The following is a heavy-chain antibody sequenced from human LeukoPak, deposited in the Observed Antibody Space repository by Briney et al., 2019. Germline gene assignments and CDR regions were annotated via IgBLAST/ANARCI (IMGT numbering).Heavy chain of an antibody. V-gene: IGHV4-30-2*01. J-gene: IGHJ3*02. Sequence: SETLSLTFTVSGGSISSGDYYWSWIRQPPGKGLEWIGHIYQSGSIYYTPSLKSRVTISVDRSKKQFSLTLSSVTAADTAVYYCASATYYYGSGSYSFHDAFDIWGQGTMVTVSS. CDR3: ASATYYYGSGSYSFHDAFDI. CDR2: IYQSGSI. D-gene: IGHD3-10*01. CDR1: GGSISSGDYY.